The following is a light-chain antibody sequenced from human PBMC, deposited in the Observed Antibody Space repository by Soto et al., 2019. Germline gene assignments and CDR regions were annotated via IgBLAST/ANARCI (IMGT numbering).Light chain of an antibody. J-gene: IGKJ1*01. Sequence: TQSPSPLSGSVGDSVTITCRASQTISSWLAWYQQKPGKAPKLLIYKASTLKSGVPSRFSGSGSGTEFTLTISSLQPDDFATYYCQHYNSYSEAFGQGTKV. CDR3: QHYNSYSEA. CDR2: KAS. V-gene: IGKV1-5*03. CDR1: QTISSW.